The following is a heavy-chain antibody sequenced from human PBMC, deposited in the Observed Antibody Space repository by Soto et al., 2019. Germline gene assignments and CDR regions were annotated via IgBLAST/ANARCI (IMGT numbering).Heavy chain of an antibody. CDR1: GGTFTSYA. V-gene: IGHV1-3*01. CDR2: INAGNGNT. D-gene: IGHD3-10*01. Sequence: ASVKVSCKASGGTFTSYAMHWVRQAPGQRLEWMGWINAGNGNTKYSQKFQGRVTITRDTSASTAYMELSSLRSEDTAVYYCARETPPGLYGSGSSARDAFDIWGQGTMVTVSS. J-gene: IGHJ3*02. CDR3: ARETPPGLYGSGSSARDAFDI.